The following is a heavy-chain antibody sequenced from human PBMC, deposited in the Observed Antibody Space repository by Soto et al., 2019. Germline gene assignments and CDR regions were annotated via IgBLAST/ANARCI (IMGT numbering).Heavy chain of an antibody. V-gene: IGHV4-30-2*01. Sequence: PSETLSLTCTVSNGSVSSGTYSWSWVRRPPGKGLEWIGYIYYSGTTYYTPSLKSRLTMSMDRANDHFSLNLTSVTAADTAVYFCARGHYYYGMDVWGQGITVT. J-gene: IGHJ6*02. CDR1: NGSVSSGTYS. CDR3: ARGHYYYGMDV. CDR2: IYYSGTT.